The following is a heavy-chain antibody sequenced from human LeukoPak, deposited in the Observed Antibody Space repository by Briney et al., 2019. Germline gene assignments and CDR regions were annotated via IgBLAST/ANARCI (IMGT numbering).Heavy chain of an antibody. CDR2: INPNSGGT. CDR1: GFSFTGYY. CDR3: ARKSPRFSPSGMDV. V-gene: IGHV1-2*02. Sequence: ASVKVSCKASGFSFTGYYFHWVRQAPGQGLEWIGWINPNSGGTNYAQKFQGRVTVTRDTSISTMYMELGRLRFDDTAVYYCARKSPRFSPSGMDVWGKGTTVTVSS. J-gene: IGHJ6*04. D-gene: IGHD3-3*01.